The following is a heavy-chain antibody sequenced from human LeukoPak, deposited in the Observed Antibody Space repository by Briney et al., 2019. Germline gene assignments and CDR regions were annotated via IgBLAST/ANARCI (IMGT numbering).Heavy chain of an antibody. D-gene: IGHD3-9*01. CDR2: INHSGST. CDR3: ARDLYDILTGYYHDAFDI. V-gene: IGHV4-34*01. J-gene: IGHJ3*02. Sequence: PSETLSLTCAVYGGSFSGYYWSWIRQPPGKGLEWIGEINHSGSTNYNPSLKSRVTMSVDTSKNQFSRKLSSVTAADTAVYYCARDLYDILTGYYHDAFDIWGQGTMVTVSS. CDR1: GGSFSGYY.